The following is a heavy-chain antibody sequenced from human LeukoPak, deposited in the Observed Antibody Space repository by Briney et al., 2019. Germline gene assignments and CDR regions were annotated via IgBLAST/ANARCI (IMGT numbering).Heavy chain of an antibody. CDR3: ARTSRHFYGSGSNLTPWPADMDV. CDR2: IYYSGST. V-gene: IGHV4-61*03. J-gene: IGHJ6*02. D-gene: IGHD3-10*01. Sequence: SETLSLTCTVSGGSISSSSYYWGWIRQPPGKGLEWIGYIYYSGSTHYNPSLNSRVTISMDTSKNHFSLKLSSVTAADTAIYYCARTSRHFYGSGSNLTPWPADMDVWGQGTKVTVSS. CDR1: GGSISSSSYY.